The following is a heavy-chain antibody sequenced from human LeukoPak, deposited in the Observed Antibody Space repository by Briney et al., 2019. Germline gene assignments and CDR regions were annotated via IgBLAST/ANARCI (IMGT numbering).Heavy chain of an antibody. CDR3: ARGAYNWNLHYFDY. CDR1: GGSISSSSYY. CDR2: IYYSGST. J-gene: IGHJ4*02. Sequence: SETLSLTCTVSGGSISSSSYYWGWIRQSPGKGLEWIGSIYYSGSTYYNPSLKSRVTISVDTSKNQFSLKLSSVTAADTAVYYCARGAYNWNLHYFDYWGQGTLVTVSS. D-gene: IGHD1-1*01. V-gene: IGHV4-39*07.